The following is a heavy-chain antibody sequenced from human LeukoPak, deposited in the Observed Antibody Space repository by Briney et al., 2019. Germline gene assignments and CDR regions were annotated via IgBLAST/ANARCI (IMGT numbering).Heavy chain of an antibody. CDR3: AATSGFYESLDF. CDR2: ISPIDSET. CDR1: ADTLSNYW. Sequence: GESLKISCRASADTLSNYWIAWVRQLSGKGLESVGFISPIDSETRYSPSFQGQVTISVDISSTTAYLQWSSLKASDTAMYYCAATSGFYESLDFWGQGTLVTVSS. D-gene: IGHD5-12*01. J-gene: IGHJ4*02. V-gene: IGHV5-51*01.